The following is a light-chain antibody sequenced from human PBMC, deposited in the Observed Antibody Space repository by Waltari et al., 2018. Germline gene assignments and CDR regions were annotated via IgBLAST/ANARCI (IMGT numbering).Light chain of an antibody. J-gene: IGKJ1*01. Sequence: DIQMTQSPSSLSASVGDRVTISCRASQSISNYLNWYQHKPGKAPKLLISAASSLQSGVPSRFTGSGSGTDFTLTISSLQREDFAIYFCQQSYSTPTFGQGTKVEIK. CDR2: AAS. CDR3: QQSYSTPT. CDR1: QSISNY. V-gene: IGKV1-39*01.